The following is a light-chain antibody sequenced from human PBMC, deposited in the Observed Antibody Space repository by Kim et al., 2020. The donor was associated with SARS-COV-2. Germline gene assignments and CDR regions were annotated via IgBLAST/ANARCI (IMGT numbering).Light chain of an antibody. CDR2: DVS. CDR3: SSYASGSTWV. CDR1: SSDLGAYNY. V-gene: IGLV2-14*03. Sequence: QSALTQPASVSGSPGQSITISCTGTSSDLGAYNYVSWYQQHPGKAPKVMIYDVSHRPSGVSDRFSGSKSGNTASLTISGLQAEDEADYYCSSYASGSTWVFGGGTQLTVL. J-gene: IGLJ3*02.